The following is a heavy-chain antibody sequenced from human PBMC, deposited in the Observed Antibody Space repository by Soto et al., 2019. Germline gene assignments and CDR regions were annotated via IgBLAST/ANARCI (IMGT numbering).Heavy chain of an antibody. V-gene: IGHV1-69*13. CDR2: IIPTFGTA. CDR3: ATGVHYGDYGTGYWFDP. Sequence: SVKVSCKASGGTFSSYAISWVRQAPGQGLEWMGGIIPTFGTANYAQKFQGRVTITADESTSTAYMELSSLRSEDTAVYYCATGVHYGDYGTGYWFDPWGQGTLVTVSS. D-gene: IGHD4-17*01. J-gene: IGHJ5*02. CDR1: GGTFSSYA.